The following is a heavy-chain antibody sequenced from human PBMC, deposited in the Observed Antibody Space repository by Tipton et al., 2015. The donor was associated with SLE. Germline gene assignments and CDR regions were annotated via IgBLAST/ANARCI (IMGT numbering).Heavy chain of an antibody. V-gene: IGHV3-11*06. D-gene: IGHD3-22*01. CDR2: TSGSSYYT. CDR3: ARGGWSSSSWGVIAY. CDR1: GFTFSDYY. Sequence: SLRLSCAASGFTFSDYYMSWIRRAPGKGLECVAFTSGSSYYTKYADSVKGRFTISRDNAQNSVYLEMNSLTAEDTAVYYCARGGWSSSSWGVIAYWGQGTLVTVSA. J-gene: IGHJ4*02.